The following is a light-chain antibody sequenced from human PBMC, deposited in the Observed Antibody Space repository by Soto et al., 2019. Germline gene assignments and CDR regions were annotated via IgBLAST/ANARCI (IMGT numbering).Light chain of an antibody. CDR2: AAS. CDR1: QAVPNN. V-gene: IGKV1-9*01. Sequence: DIHLTQSPSFLSASVGDRVTITCRPSQAVPNNMAWYQQKPGKPPKLLIYAASSLQSGVPSRFSGSGSGTDFTLTINNLQPDDFATYYCQQANSFLALTVGGGTKVEIK. CDR3: QQANSFLALT. J-gene: IGKJ4*01.